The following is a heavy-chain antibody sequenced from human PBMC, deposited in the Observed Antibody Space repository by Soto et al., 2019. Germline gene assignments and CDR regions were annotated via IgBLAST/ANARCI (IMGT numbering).Heavy chain of an antibody. V-gene: IGHV3-48*03. D-gene: IGHD2-2*02. J-gene: IGHJ6*02. CDR3: AREYTAWPLAYGLDV. CDR2: ISSSGSTI. Sequence: GGSLRLSCAASGFTFSSYEMNWVRQAPGKGLEWVSYISSSGSTIYYADSVKGRFTISRDNAKNSLYLQMNSLRAEDTAVYYCAREYTAWPLAYGLDVWGQGTTVTVS. CDR1: GFTFSSYE.